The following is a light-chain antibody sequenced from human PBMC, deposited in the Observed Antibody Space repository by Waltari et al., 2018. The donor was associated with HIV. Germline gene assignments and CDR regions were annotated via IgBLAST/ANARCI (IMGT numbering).Light chain of an antibody. J-gene: IGLJ1*01. CDR3: SSYTGTSTLYV. CDR1: SSDVGGSDY. CDR2: EVS. V-gene: IGLV2-14*01. Sequence: QSVLTQPASVSGSPGQSITIPCTGTSSDVGGSDYISWYQQHPGKAPKLMICEVSNRPSGVSNRFSGSKSGNTASLTISGLQTDDEADYYCSSYTGTSTLYVFGSGTKVTV.